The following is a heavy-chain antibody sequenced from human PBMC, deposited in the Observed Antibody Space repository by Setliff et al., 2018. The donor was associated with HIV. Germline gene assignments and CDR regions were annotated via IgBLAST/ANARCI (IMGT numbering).Heavy chain of an antibody. D-gene: IGHD1-26*01. Sequence: SETLSLTCTVSGGSIGSGSHYWSWIRQPAGKGLEWIGHIYTTGSTNYNPSLKSRFTISADTSNNQFSLRLTSMTAADTAVYYCAKTSVGATGLYAFDIWVQGTMVTVSS. CDR2: IYTTGST. CDR3: AKTSVGATGLYAFDI. V-gene: IGHV4-61*09. CDR1: GGSIGSGSHY. J-gene: IGHJ3*02.